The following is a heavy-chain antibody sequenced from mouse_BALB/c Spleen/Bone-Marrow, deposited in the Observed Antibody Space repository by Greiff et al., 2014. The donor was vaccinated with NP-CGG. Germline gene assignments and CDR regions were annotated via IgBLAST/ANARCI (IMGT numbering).Heavy chain of an antibody. CDR3: TKHSFYYGSSYWDFDV. J-gene: IGHJ1*01. Sequence: EVKLVESGAELAKPGASVKLSCTASGFNIKDTYMHWVKQRPEQGLEWIGRIDPANGDTKYDPKFQGKATITADTSSNTAYLQLSSLTSEDTAVYYCTKHSFYYGSSYWDFDVWGAGTTVTVSS. D-gene: IGHD1-1*01. V-gene: IGHV14-3*02. CDR1: GFNIKDTY. CDR2: IDPANGDT.